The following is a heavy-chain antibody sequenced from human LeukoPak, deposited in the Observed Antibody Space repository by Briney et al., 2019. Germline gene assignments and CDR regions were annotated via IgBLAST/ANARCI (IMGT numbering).Heavy chain of an antibody. D-gene: IGHD2-21*01. Sequence: ASVTVSCKPSGYSFTDYYMHWVRQAPGQGLEWMGWINPNSGGTSSAQTFQGRVTMTRDTSITTVYMEVNWLTSDDTAIYYCARADRLHGGPYLIGPWGQGTLVTVSS. J-gene: IGHJ5*02. V-gene: IGHV1-2*02. CDR2: INPNSGGT. CDR3: ARADRLHGGPYLIGP. CDR1: GYSFTDYY.